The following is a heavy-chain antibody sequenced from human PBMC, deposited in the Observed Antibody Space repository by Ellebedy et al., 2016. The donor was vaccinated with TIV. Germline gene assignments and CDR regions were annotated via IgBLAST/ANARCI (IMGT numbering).Heavy chain of an antibody. V-gene: IGHV1-18*01. CDR1: GYTFTTYG. Sequence: AASVKVSCKASGYTFTTYGISWVRQAPGQGLEWMGWISAHNGNTKSVQNLQDRVTMTTDTSTSTAYMELRSLRSDDTAVYYCARERESTCYFDYWGHGTLLTVS. J-gene: IGHJ4*01. D-gene: IGHD5/OR15-5a*01. CDR2: ISAHNGNT. CDR3: ARERESTCYFDY.